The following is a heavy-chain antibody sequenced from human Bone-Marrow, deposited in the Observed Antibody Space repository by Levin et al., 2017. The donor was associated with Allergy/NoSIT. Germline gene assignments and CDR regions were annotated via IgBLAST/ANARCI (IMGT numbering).Heavy chain of an antibody. J-gene: IGHJ4*02. CDR3: ARMNGEFDY. V-gene: IGHV3-11*01. Sequence: TGGSLRLSCATSGFTFSDYYMSWIRQAPGKGLEWLSYISSSGSTIDYAESVKGRFTITRDDAKKSVYLQMNSLRVEDAALYYCARMNGEFDYWGQGTLVTVSS. CDR2: ISSSGSTI. D-gene: IGHD3-10*01. CDR1: GFTFSDYY.